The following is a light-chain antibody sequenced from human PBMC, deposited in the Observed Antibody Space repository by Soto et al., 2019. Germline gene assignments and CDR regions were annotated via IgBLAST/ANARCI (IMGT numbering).Light chain of an antibody. CDR1: QSVGSS. J-gene: IGKJ1*01. CDR3: QQHHKWPRT. CDR2: SAS. V-gene: IGKV3-15*01. Sequence: EIMMTQSPATLSLSPGERATLSCRASQSVGSSLAWYQQRPGQAPRLLIYSASTRTTGIPAMFSGAGSVTEFTLTISRLESEDFAFYYCQQHHKWPRTFGPGTRVEIK.